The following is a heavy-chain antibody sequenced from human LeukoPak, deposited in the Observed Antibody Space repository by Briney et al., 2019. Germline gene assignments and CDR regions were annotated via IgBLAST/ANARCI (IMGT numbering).Heavy chain of an antibody. V-gene: IGHV4-59*01. CDR3: ARGRRLLLWFGERLKKPTNWFDP. CDR1: GGSISSYY. J-gene: IGHJ5*02. Sequence: SETLSLTCTVSGGSISSYYWSWIRQPPGKGLEWIGYIYYSGSTNYNPSLKSRVTISVDTSKNQFSLKLSSVTAADTAVYYCARGRRLLLWFGERLKKPTNWFDPWGQGTLVTVSS. CDR2: IYYSGST. D-gene: IGHD3-10*01.